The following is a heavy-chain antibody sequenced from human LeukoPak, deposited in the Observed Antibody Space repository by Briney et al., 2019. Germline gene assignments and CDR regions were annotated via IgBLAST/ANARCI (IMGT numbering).Heavy chain of an antibody. D-gene: IGHD3-22*01. V-gene: IGHV4-59*01. J-gene: IGHJ3*02. CDR2: IYYSGST. Sequence: SETLSLTCTGSGGSISSYYWSWIRQPPGKGLEWIGYIYYSGSTNYNPSLKSRVTISVDTSENQFSLKLSSVTAADTAVYYCARDRDSSDYGDAFDIWGQGTMVTVSS. CDR3: ARDRDSSDYGDAFDI. CDR1: GGSISSYY.